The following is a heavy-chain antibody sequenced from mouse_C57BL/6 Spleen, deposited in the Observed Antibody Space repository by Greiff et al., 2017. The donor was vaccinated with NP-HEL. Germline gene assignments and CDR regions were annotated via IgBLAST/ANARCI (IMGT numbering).Heavy chain of an antibody. CDR2: INPGSGGT. CDR1: GYAFTNYL. D-gene: IGHD1-1*01. Sequence: QVQLKQSGAELVRPGTSVKVSCKASGYAFTNYLIEWVKQRPGQGLEWIGVINPGSGGTNYNEKFKGKATLTADKSSSTAYMHLSRLTSADSAVYFCARNLFITTVVGYAKDYWGQGTSVTVSA. CDR3: ARNLFITTVVGYAKDY. V-gene: IGHV1-54*01. J-gene: IGHJ4*01.